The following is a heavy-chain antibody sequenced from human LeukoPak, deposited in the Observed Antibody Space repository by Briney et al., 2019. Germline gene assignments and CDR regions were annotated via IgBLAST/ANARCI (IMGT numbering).Heavy chain of an antibody. D-gene: IGHD5-24*01. CDR3: ARDFMATITDY. CDR1: GFTGSDNY. CDR2: IYSGGST. J-gene: IGHJ4*02. V-gene: IGHV3-66*01. Sequence: GGSLRLSCAASGFTGSDNYMSWVRQAPGKGLEWVSVIYSGGSTYYADSVKGRFTISRDNSKNTLYLQMNSLRAEDTAVYYCARDFMATITDYWGQGTLVTVSS.